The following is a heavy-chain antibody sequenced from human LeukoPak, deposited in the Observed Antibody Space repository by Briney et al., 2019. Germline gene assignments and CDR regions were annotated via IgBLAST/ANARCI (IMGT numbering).Heavy chain of an antibody. V-gene: IGHV4-34*01. D-gene: IGHD5-24*01. CDR1: GGSLSGYY. CDR2: INHSGST. J-gene: IGHJ4*02. Sequence: SETLSLTCAVYGGSLSGYYWSGIRQPPGKGLEWIGEINHSGSTNYNPSLKSRVTIPVDTSKNQFSLKLSSVTAADTAVYYCARGLLEIDYWGQGTLVTVSS. CDR3: ARGLLEIDY.